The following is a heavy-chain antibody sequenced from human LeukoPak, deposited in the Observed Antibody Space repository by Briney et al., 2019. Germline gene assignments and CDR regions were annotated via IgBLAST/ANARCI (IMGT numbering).Heavy chain of an antibody. CDR3: ARGRGFDP. CDR1: GGSFSGYY. V-gene: IGHV4-34*01. CDR2: INHSGST. J-gene: IGHJ5*02. Sequence: SETLSLTCAVYGGSFSGYYWSWIRQPPGRGLEWIGEINHSGSTNYNPSLKSRVTISVDTSKNQFSLKLSSVTAADTAVYYCARGRGFDPWGQGALVTVSS.